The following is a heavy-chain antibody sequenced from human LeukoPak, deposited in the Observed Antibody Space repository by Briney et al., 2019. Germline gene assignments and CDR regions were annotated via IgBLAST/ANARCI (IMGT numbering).Heavy chain of an antibody. CDR1: GLTFSSSG. CDR2: INHDGTNT. V-gene: IGHV3-33*06. CDR3: TNFDY. J-gene: IGHJ4*02. Sequence: GRSLRLSCTASGLTFSSSGMHWVRQAPGKGLDWVSLINHDGTNTFYADSVKGRFTISRDNSQKTLYLQMNSLRGEDTAVYYCTNFDYWGQGTLVTVSS.